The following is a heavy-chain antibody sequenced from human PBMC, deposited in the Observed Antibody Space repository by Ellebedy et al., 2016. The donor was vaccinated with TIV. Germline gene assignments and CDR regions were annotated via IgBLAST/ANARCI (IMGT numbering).Heavy chain of an antibody. Sequence: AASVKVSCKAFGYSFSNYYIHWVRQAPGQGLEWMGIINPNDDTKAYAQNFQGRVTVTRDTSTSTVYMELSSLRSEDTAVYYCARGRGYSYDVCDIWGQGTMVTVSS. D-gene: IGHD5-18*01. CDR3: ARGRGYSYDVCDI. V-gene: IGHV1-46*01. CDR2: INPNDDTK. CDR1: GYSFSNYY. J-gene: IGHJ3*02.